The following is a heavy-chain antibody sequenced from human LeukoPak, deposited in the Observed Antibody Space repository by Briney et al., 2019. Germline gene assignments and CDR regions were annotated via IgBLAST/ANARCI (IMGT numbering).Heavy chain of an antibody. D-gene: IGHD3-3*01. J-gene: IGHJ4*02. V-gene: IGHV3-23*01. CDR1: GFTFSSYA. CDR3: AKSYDFWSGPTQYFDY. CDR2: ISGSGGST. Sequence: GGSLRLSCAASGFTFSSYAVSWVRQAPGKGLGWVSAISGSGGSTYYADSVKGRFTISRDNSKNTLYLQMNSLRAEDTAVYYCAKSYDFWSGPTQYFDYWGQGTLVTVSS.